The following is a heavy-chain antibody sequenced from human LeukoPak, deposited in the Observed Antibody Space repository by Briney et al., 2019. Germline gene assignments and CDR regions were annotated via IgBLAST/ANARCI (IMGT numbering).Heavy chain of an antibody. CDR1: GYTFTSYY. D-gene: IGHD6-13*01. CDR2: INPDGGNT. CDR3: AREGPGLAAAVDY. V-gene: IGHV1-46*01. J-gene: IGHJ4*02. Sequence: GASVKVSCKASGYTFTSYYMRWVRQAPGQVLEWMGLINPDGGNTNYAQNFQGRLTLTRDTSTSTAYMELSRLRSDDTAVYYCAREGPGLAAAVDYWGQGTLVTVSS.